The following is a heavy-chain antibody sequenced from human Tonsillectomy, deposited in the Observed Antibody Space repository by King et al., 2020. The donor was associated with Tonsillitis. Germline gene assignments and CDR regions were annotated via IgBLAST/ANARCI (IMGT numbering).Heavy chain of an antibody. CDR3: ASDIRGAAGTSLYYFDY. J-gene: IGHJ4*02. Sequence: GQLVQSGAEVKKPGASVKVSCKASGYTFAGYYLHWVRQAPGQGLEWMGWINPNSGGTSYAQKFQGRVTMTRDTSINTAYMELSRLRSDDTAVYYCASDIRGAAGTSLYYFDYWGQGTLVTVSS. D-gene: IGHD6-13*01. V-gene: IGHV1-2*02. CDR1: GYTFAGYY. CDR2: INPNSGGT.